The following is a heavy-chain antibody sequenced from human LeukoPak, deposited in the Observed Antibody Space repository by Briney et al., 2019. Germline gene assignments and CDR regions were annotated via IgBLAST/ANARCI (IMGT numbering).Heavy chain of an antibody. J-gene: IGHJ4*02. CDR2: IYYSGST. V-gene: IGHV4-39*01. Sequence: SETLSLTCTVSGGSISSTSYYWGWIRQPPGKGLEWIGSIYYSGSTYYNPSLKSRVTISVDTSKNQFSLELSSVTAADTAVYYCARLGSYSFDYWGQGTLVTVSS. CDR3: ARLGSYSFDY. CDR1: GGSISSTSYY. D-gene: IGHD6-13*01.